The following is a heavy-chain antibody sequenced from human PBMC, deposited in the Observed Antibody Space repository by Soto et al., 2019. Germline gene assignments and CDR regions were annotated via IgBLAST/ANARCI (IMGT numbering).Heavy chain of an antibody. CDR2: IFGSGAPT. J-gene: IGHJ3*01. Sequence: EVQLLESGGGLLQPWGSLRLSCAASGFTFSHYAMSWVRQAPGKGLQWVSTIFGSGAPTHYADSVKGRFGISRDNSNNMLFLEMHSLKDEDTAVEYCTRDASSWGVAFDPWGQGTRVAVYS. D-gene: IGHD3-16*01. V-gene: IGHV3-23*01. CDR1: GFTFSHYA. CDR3: TRDASSWGVAFDP.